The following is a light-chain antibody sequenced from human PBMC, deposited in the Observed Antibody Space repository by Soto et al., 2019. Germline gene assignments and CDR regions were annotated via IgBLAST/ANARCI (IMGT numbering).Light chain of an antibody. J-gene: IGKJ3*01. CDR1: QSVSTNY. CDR3: QHYSSSPPEFT. Sequence: EIVLTQSPATLSLSPGERATLSCRASQSVSTNYLAWYQQRPGQAPRLLIFGASYRATGIPDRFSGSGSGTDFTLTISRLDLEDFAVYYCQHYSSSPPEFTFGPGTKVDSK. V-gene: IGKV3-20*01. CDR2: GAS.